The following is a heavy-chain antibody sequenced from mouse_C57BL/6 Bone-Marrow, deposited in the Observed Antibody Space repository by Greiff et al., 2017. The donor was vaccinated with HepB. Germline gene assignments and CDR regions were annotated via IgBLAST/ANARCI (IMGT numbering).Heavy chain of an antibody. D-gene: IGHD2-3*01. J-gene: IGHJ3*01. CDR2: IYPRSGNT. V-gene: IGHV1-81*01. CDR1: GYTFTSYG. CDR3: ARWGGGYYSAY. Sequence: VKLQQSGAELARPGASVKLSCKASGYTFTSYGISWVKQRTGQGLEWIGEIYPRSGNTYYNEKFKGKATLTADKSSSTAYMELRSLTSEDSAVYFCARWGGGYYSAYWGQGTLVTVSA.